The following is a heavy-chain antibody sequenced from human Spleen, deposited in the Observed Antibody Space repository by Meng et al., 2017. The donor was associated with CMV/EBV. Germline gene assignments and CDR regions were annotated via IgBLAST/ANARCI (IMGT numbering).Heavy chain of an antibody. V-gene: IGHV3-21*06. CDR3: ARGSGWFDP. CDR2: ISGSSSYI. Sequence: GESLKISCAASGFTFNTYMNWVRQAPGKGLEWVSSISGSSSYIYYADSVKGRFTISRDNAKNSLYLQMNSLRAEDTAVYYCARGSGWFDPWGQGTLVTVSS. CDR1: GFTFNTY. D-gene: IGHD1-1*01. J-gene: IGHJ5*02.